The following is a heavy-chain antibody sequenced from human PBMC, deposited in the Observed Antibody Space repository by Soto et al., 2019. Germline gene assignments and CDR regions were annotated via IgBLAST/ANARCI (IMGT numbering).Heavy chain of an antibody. V-gene: IGHV4-4*07. CDR2: ISTTETT. Sequence: QVQLQESGPGLVKPSETLSLTRTVSGGSISSYYWSWIRQPAGKGLEWIGRISTTETTNYNPSLKSRVSMSLDTSKSQVSLKLSSVTAADAAVYYCAGNIAAAGRRYYGMDVWGQGTTVTVSS. D-gene: IGHD6-13*01. J-gene: IGHJ6*02. CDR1: GGSISSYY. CDR3: AGNIAAAGRRYYGMDV.